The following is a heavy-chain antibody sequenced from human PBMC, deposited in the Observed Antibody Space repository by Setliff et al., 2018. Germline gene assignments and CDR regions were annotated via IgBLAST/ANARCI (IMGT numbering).Heavy chain of an antibody. V-gene: IGHV4-59*11. CDR2: GFRSGNS. CDR1: GGSINSHY. CDR3: ASERESASRQTYFDS. J-gene: IGHJ4*03. Sequence: PSETLSLTCTVSGGSINSHYWGWIRQPPGKGLEWIGSGFRSGNSYYNPSLQSRVTISVDTSKNQFSLKLSSVTAADTAVYYCASERESASRQTYFDSWGQGTTVTVSS. D-gene: IGHD2-15*01.